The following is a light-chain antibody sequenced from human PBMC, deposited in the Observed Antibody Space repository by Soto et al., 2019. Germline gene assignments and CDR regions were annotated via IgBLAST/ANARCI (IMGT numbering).Light chain of an antibody. J-gene: IGKJ5*01. V-gene: IGKV3-11*01. CDR3: QQRSNLPT. CDR1: QSISFY. CDR2: DAS. Sequence: EDVLTQYPATPSLSPGERATLSFRASQSISFYLTWYQHKPGQAPRLLIYDASNRATGIPARFSGSGYGTDFTLPISSLEPEYFAVYFCQQRSNLPTFGQGRRLE.